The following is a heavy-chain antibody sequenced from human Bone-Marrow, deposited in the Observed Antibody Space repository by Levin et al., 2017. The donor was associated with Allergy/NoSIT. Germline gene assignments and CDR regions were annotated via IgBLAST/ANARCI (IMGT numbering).Heavy chain of an antibody. CDR3: ARGSGSYYQAAFDI. CDR1: GFTFDDYG. J-gene: IGHJ3*02. CDR2: INWNGGST. D-gene: IGHD1-26*01. Sequence: RPGGSLRLSCAASGFTFDDYGMSWVRQAPGKGLEWVSGINWNGGSTGYADSVKGRFTISRDNAKNSLYLQMNSLRAEDTALYHCARGSGSYYQAAFDIWGQGTMVTVSS. V-gene: IGHV3-20*01.